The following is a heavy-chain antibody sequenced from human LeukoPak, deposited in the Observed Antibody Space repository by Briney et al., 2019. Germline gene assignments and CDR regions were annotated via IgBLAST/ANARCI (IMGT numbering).Heavy chain of an antibody. D-gene: IGHD1-1*01. CDR3: ARGETSDTRHLDY. V-gene: IGHV3-21*06. CDR1: GFTFSTYS. J-gene: IGHJ4*02. Sequence: GGSLRLSCAASGFTFSTYSMNWVRQTPGKGLEWVSIISSSSDDIHYADSVKGRFTISRDNAKNSLYLQMNSLRAEDTAVYYCARGETSDTRHLDYWGQGTLVTVSS. CDR2: ISSSSDDI.